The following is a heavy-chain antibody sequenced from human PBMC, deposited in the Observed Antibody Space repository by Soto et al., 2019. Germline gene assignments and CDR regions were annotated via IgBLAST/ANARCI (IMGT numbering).Heavy chain of an antibody. CDR2: INAGNGNT. CDR3: ARDPIVATTYYYYGMDV. J-gene: IGHJ6*02. V-gene: IGHV1-3*01. Sequence: QVQLVQSGAEVKKPGASVKVSCKASGYTFTSYAVHWVRQAPGQRLEWMGWINAGNGNTKYSQKFQGRVTITRDTSASTAYMELSSLRSEDTAVYYCARDPIVATTYYYYGMDVWGQGTTVTVSS. CDR1: GYTFTSYA. D-gene: IGHD5-12*01.